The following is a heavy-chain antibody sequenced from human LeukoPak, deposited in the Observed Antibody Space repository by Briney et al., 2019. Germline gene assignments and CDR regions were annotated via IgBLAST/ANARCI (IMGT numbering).Heavy chain of an antibody. CDR3: AGGYYYDSSGYYSPEY. Sequence: ASVKVSCKASGGTFSSYAISWVRQAPGQGLEWMGGIIPIFGTANYAQKFQGRVTITADESTSAAYMELSSLRSEDTAVYYCAGGYYYDSSGYYSPEYWGQGTLVTVSS. J-gene: IGHJ4*02. V-gene: IGHV1-69*01. CDR2: IIPIFGTA. CDR1: GGTFSSYA. D-gene: IGHD3-22*01.